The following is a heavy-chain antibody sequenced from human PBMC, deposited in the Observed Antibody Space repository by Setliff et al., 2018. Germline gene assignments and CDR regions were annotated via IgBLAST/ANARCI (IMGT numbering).Heavy chain of an antibody. Sequence: GASVKVSCKASGYTLNNYAMNWVRQAPGQGFEWMGWINTKTGNPTYAQDFTGRLVFSLDTSVNTAFVQISSLTSDDTALYYCVRGQGPRTVVAIPFDHWGQGTLVTVSS. CDR2: INTKTGNP. J-gene: IGHJ4*02. CDR3: VRGQGPRTVVAIPFDH. D-gene: IGHD3-22*01. V-gene: IGHV7-4-1*02. CDR1: GYTLNNYA.